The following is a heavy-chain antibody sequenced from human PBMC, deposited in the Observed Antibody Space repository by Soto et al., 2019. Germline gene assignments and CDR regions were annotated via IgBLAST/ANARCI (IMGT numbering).Heavy chain of an antibody. V-gene: IGHV3-33*08. Sequence: GGSLRLSCAASGFIFSSHCMHWVRQAPGKGLEWVAVIWYDGSNKYYADSVKGRFTISRDNSKNTLYLQMNSLRAEDTAVYYCARDGSDCTNGVCYYFDYWGQGTLVTVSS. CDR2: IWYDGSNK. CDR1: GFIFSSHC. CDR3: ARDGSDCTNGVCYYFDY. D-gene: IGHD2-8*01. J-gene: IGHJ4*02.